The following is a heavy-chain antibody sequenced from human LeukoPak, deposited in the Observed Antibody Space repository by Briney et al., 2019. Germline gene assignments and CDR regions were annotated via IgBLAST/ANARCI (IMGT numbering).Heavy chain of an antibody. V-gene: IGHV3-13*01. Sequence: GGSLRLSCAASGFTFSSYDMHWVRQATGKGLEWVSAIGTAGDTYYPGSVKGRFTISRENAKNSLYLQMNSLRAEDTAVYYCARDSLPYGMDVWGQGTTVTVSS. J-gene: IGHJ6*02. CDR2: IGTAGDT. D-gene: IGHD3-16*01. CDR1: GFTFSSYD. CDR3: ARDSLPYGMDV.